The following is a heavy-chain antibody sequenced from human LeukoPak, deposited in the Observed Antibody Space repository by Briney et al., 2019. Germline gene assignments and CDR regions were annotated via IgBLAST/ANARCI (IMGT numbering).Heavy chain of an antibody. CDR2: FDPEDAET. CDR3: ATDLKGSRGFDY. Sequence: ASVKVSCKVSGYTLTDLSMHWVRQAPGKGLEWMGGFDPEDAETIYAQKFQGRVTMTEDTSTDTAYMELSSLRSEDTAVYHCATDLKGSRGFDYWGQGSLVTVSS. V-gene: IGHV1-24*01. D-gene: IGHD3-10*01. CDR1: GYTLTDLS. J-gene: IGHJ4*02.